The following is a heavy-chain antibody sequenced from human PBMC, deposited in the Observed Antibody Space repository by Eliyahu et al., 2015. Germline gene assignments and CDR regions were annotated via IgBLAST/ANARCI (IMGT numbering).Heavy chain of an antibody. D-gene: IGHD1-26*01. V-gene: IGHV3-48*02. CDR2: ISSTSNTI. Sequence: EVQLVESGGGLVXPGXSLRLXXXAXGXTFSTYSMNWVRQAPGKGLEWVSFISSTSNTIYYADSVKGRFTISRDNAKNSLYLQMNSLRDEDTAVYYCARDLATGSYYVLGSSFHIWGHGTMVTVSS. J-gene: IGHJ3*02. CDR1: GXTFSTYS. CDR3: ARDLATGSYYVLGSSFHI.